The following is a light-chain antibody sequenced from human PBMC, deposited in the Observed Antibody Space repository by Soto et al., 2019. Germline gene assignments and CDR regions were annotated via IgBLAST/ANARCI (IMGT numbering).Light chain of an antibody. Sequence: DIVMTQSPDSLAVSLGERDTINCKSSQSVLYSSNNKNFLAWYQQKPGQPPKLIISWASTRESGVHDRFSCSGSGIAFALTISSLQAEDVAVYFCQHYYNSPWTFGQGTKVEIK. CDR1: QSVLYSSNNKNF. V-gene: IGKV4-1*01. J-gene: IGKJ1*01. CDR3: QHYYNSPWT. CDR2: WAS.